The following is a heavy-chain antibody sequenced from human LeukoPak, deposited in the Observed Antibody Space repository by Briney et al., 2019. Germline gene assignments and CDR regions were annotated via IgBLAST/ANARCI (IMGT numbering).Heavy chain of an antibody. D-gene: IGHD3-22*01. J-gene: IGHJ4*02. V-gene: IGHV3-74*01. CDR2: INSDGRTT. Sequence: GGSLRLSCAASGFTFSSYNMNWVRQAPGKGLEWVSRINSDGRTTIYADSVKGRFTISRDNAKNTLYLQMNSLRVEDTAVYYCAREGYYDSSGYSIRFSYWGQGTLVTVSS. CDR1: GFTFSSYN. CDR3: AREGYYDSSGYSIRFSY.